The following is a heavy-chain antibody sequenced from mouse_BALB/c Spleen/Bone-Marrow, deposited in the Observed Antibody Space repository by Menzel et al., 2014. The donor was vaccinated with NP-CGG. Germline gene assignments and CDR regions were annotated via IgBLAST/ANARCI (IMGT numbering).Heavy chain of an antibody. CDR1: GYTFTSYW. CDR2: IYPSTGYT. V-gene: IGHV1-7*01. CDR3: ARDDYAY. Sequence: VQLVESGAELAKPGASVKMSCKASGYTFTSYWMHWVKQRPGQGLEWIGYIYPSTGYTEHNQKFKGKAIMTADKSSSTAYMQLSSLTSEGSAVYYCARDDYAYWGQGTLVTVSA. D-gene: IGHD2-4*01. J-gene: IGHJ3*01.